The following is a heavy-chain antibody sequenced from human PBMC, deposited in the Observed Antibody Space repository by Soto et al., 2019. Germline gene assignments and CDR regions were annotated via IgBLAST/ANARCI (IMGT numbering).Heavy chain of an antibody. J-gene: IGHJ6*02. D-gene: IGHD2-21*02. CDR1: GSTFSSYT. CDR2: IIPVLGVT. Sequence: QVQLVQSGAEVKKPGSSVKVSCRASGSTFSSYTVSWVRQAPGQGLEWMGSIIPVLGVTNYAPKFKGSVTITADKSKTTVYMELSSLRSGDTAIYYCARRRYCGADCYSKYYYGMDLWGQGTTVTVSS. CDR3: ARRRYCGADCYSKYYYGMDL. V-gene: IGHV1-69*02.